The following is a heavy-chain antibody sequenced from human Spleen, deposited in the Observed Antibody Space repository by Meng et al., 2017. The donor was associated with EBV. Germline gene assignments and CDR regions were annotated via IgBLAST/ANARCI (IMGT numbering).Heavy chain of an antibody. J-gene: IGHJ5*02. CDR1: GFSLSTRGVS. V-gene: IGHV2-5*02. D-gene: IGHD2/OR15-2a*01. CDR2: IYWDDDK. CDR3: AHQIDANWFDP. Sequence: QHPLKESGPALVKPQQTLTLSCIFSGFSLSTRGVSVGWIRPPPGKALEWLALIYWDDDKRYSPSLINRLTITKDTSKNQVVLTMTNMDPVDTATYYCAHQIDANWFDPWGQGTLVTVSS.